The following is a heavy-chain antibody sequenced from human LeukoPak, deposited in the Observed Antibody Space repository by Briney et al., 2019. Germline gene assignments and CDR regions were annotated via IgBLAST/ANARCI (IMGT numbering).Heavy chain of an antibody. Sequence: ASVKVSCKASGYTFTSYGISWVRQAPGQGLEWMGIINPSGGSTSYAQKFQGRVTMTRDTSTSTVYMELSSLRSEDTAVYYCARDRWELPILYYWGQGTLVTVSS. CDR2: INPSGGST. CDR3: ARDRWELPILYY. D-gene: IGHD1-26*01. J-gene: IGHJ4*02. V-gene: IGHV1-46*01. CDR1: GYTFTSYG.